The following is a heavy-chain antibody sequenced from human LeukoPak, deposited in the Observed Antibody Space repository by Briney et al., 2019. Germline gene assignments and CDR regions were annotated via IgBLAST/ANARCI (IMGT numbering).Heavy chain of an antibody. Sequence: GGSLRLSCAASGFTFSSYSMNWVRQAPGKGLEWVSSISSSSSYIYYADPVKGRLTISRDNAKNSLYLQMNSLRAEDTAVYYCARRYYYDSSGYYYYMDVWGKGTTVTASS. CDR1: GFTFSSYS. V-gene: IGHV3-21*01. D-gene: IGHD3-22*01. CDR3: ARRYYYDSSGYYYYMDV. CDR2: ISSSSSYI. J-gene: IGHJ6*03.